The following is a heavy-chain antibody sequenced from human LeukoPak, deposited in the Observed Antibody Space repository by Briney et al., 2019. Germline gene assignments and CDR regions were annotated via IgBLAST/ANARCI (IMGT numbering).Heavy chain of an antibody. J-gene: IGHJ4*02. D-gene: IGHD2-21*02. Sequence: SETLSLTCAVSGGSISSYSWSWVRQPPGKGLEWLGSIYTSESTNSNPSLKSRVTISVDPSKSQFSLKLSSVTAADTGVYYCARQAYCGADCYSLDSWGQGTLVTVSS. CDR1: GGSISSYS. V-gene: IGHV4-4*09. CDR3: ARQAYCGADCYSLDS. CDR2: IYTSEST.